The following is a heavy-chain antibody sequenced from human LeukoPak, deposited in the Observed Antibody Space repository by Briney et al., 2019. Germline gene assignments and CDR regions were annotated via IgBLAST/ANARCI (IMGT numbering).Heavy chain of an antibody. CDR2: ISYDGSNK. J-gene: IGHJ3*02. CDR3: ARDLSSSSWPPEAFDI. CDR1: GFTFSSYA. V-gene: IGHV3-30-3*01. D-gene: IGHD6-13*01. Sequence: PGGSLRLSCAASGFTFSSYAMHWVRQAPGKGLEWVAVISYDGSNKYYADSVKGRFTISRDNSKNTLYLQMNSLRAEDTAVYYCARDLSSSSWPPEAFDIWGQGTMVTVSS.